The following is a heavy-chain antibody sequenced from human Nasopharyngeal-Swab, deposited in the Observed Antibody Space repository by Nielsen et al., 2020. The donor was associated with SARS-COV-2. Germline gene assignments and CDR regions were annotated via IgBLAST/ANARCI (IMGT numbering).Heavy chain of an antibody. CDR1: GFTFSSYA. CDR2: IKQDGSEK. J-gene: IGHJ4*02. Sequence: GGSLRLSCAASGFTFSSYAMSWVRQAPGKGLEWVANIKQDGSEKNYVDSVKGRFSISRDTTKNSLYLQMNSLRAEDTAVYYCARDGDYSGWELTDYWGQGTLVTVSS. CDR3: ARDGDYSGWELTDY. V-gene: IGHV3-7*01. D-gene: IGHD1-26*01.